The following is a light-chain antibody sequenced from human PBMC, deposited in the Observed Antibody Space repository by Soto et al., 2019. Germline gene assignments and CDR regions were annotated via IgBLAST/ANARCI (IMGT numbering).Light chain of an antibody. Sequence: IQMTQSPSTLSASLGDRITITCRAIQSISTWLAWYQQKPGKAPKLLIYDASSLESGVPSRFSGSGSGTEFTLTISSLQPDDFATYYCKPYNRYSQTFGQGTKVDI. V-gene: IGKV1-5*01. CDR1: QSISTW. CDR2: DAS. CDR3: KPYNRYSQT. J-gene: IGKJ1*01.